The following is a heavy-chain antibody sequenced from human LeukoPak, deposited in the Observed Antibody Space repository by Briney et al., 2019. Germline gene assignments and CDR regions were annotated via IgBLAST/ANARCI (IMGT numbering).Heavy chain of an antibody. CDR1: GYTFTSYA. J-gene: IGHJ6*02. CDR2: INAGNGNT. V-gene: IGHV1-3*01. Sequence: GASVKVSCKASGYTFTSYAMHWVRQAPGQRLEWMGWINAGNGNTKYSQKFQGRVTITRDTSASTAYMELSSLRSEDTAVYYCASPEVGIAAAGRYYGMDVWGQGTTVTVSS. D-gene: IGHD6-13*01. CDR3: ASPEVGIAAAGRYYGMDV.